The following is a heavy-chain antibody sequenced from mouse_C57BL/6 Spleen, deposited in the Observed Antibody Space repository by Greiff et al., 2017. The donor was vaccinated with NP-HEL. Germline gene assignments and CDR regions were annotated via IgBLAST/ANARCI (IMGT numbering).Heavy chain of an antibody. CDR3: ARLVYYFDY. Sequence: VQLQQSGPELVKPGASVKISCKASGYTFTDYYMNWVKQSHGKSLEWIGDINPNNGGTSYNQKFKGKATLTVDKSSNTAYMELRSLTSEDSAVYYCARLVYYFDYWGQGTTLTVSS. D-gene: IGHD1-1*02. J-gene: IGHJ2*01. V-gene: IGHV1-26*01. CDR1: GYTFTDYY. CDR2: INPNNGGT.